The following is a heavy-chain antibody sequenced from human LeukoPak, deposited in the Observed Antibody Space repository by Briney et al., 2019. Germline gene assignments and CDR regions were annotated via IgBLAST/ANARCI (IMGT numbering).Heavy chain of an antibody. CDR3: AITPRIAVAGNY. V-gene: IGHV1-69*13. CDR2: IIPILGTA. Sequence: GASVKVSCKASEGTFSSYAISWVRQAPGQGLEWVGGIIPILGTANYAQKFQGRVTITADESTSTAYMELSSLRSEDTAVYYCAITPRIAVAGNYWGQGTLVTVSS. D-gene: IGHD6-19*01. J-gene: IGHJ4*02. CDR1: EGTFSSYA.